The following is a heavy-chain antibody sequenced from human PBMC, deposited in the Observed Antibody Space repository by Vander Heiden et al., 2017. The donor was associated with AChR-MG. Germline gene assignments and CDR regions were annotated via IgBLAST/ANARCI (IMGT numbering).Heavy chain of an antibody. CDR1: RFTFSSYG. D-gene: IGHD2-15*01. Sequence: QVQLVESGGGVVQPGGSLRLSCAASRFTFSSYGLPWVRQAPGKGLEWVAFIRYDGSNKYYADSVKGRFTISRDNSKNTLYLQLNSLRAEDTAVYYCANNYGGNREYFQHWGQGTLVTVSS. CDR3: ANNYGGNREYFQH. V-gene: IGHV3-30*02. J-gene: IGHJ1*01. CDR2: IRYDGSNK.